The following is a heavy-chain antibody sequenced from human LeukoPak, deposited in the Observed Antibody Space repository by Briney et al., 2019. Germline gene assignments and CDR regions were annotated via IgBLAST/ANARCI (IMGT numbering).Heavy chain of an antibody. D-gene: IGHD6-19*01. CDR1: GFTFSSYS. CDR3: ARDRSSGWYGGNYYYYYSLDV. CDR2: ISSSSSTI. J-gene: IGHJ6*03. Sequence: GGSLRLSCAASGFTFSSYSMNWVRQAPGKGLEWVSYISSSSSTIYYADSVKGRFTISRDNAKNSLYLQMNSLRAEDTAVYYCARDRSSGWYGGNYYYYYSLDVWGKGTPVTISS. V-gene: IGHV3-48*01.